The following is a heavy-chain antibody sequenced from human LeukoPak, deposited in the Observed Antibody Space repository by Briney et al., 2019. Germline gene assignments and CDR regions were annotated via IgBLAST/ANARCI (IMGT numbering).Heavy chain of an antibody. CDR1: GGSFSTYT. V-gene: IGHV1-69*13. J-gene: IGHJ5*02. CDR3: ARSTNYGDGWFGP. D-gene: IGHD4/OR15-4a*01. Sequence: SVKVSCKSSGGSFSTYTISWVRQAPGQRPEWMGGILPGLPTPNYSQKFQGRVTISADEYTRTAYMELNSLRSDDTAMYYCARSTNYGDGWFGPWGQGTLVTVSS. CDR2: ILPGLPTP.